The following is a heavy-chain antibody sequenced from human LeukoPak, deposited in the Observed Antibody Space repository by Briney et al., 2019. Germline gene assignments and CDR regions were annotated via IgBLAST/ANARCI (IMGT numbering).Heavy chain of an antibody. CDR3: ARAISLAAAGGPLFDY. CDR1: GGSISSGGYS. V-gene: IGHV4-30-2*01. D-gene: IGHD6-13*01. J-gene: IGHJ4*02. CDR2: IYHSGST. Sequence: PSETLSLTCAVSGGSISSGGYSWSWIRQPPGKGLEWIGYIYHSGSTYYNPSLKSRVTISVDRSKNQFSLKLSSVTAADTAVYYCARAISLAAAGGPLFDYWGQGTLVTVSS.